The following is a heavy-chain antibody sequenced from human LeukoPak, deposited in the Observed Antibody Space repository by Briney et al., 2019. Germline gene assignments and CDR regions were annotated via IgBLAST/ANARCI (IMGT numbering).Heavy chain of an antibody. CDR3: ARGLTMGRGVITDYYYGMDV. CDR1: GCTFSIYA. Sequence: SVTVSFKASGCTFSIYAISWVRQAPGQGLEWMGVIIPIFGTANYSQKFQGRVTITADESTSTAYMELSSLRSEDTAVYYCARGLTMGRGVITDYYYGMDVWGKGTTVTVSS. V-gene: IGHV1-69*01. D-gene: IGHD3-10*01. CDR2: IIPIFGTA. J-gene: IGHJ6*04.